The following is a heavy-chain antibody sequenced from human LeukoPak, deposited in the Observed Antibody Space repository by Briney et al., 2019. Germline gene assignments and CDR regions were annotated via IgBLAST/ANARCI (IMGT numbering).Heavy chain of an antibody. V-gene: IGHV5-51*01. CDR1: GYSFTSYW. CDR3: ARQSGYDYVWGSYRPPLGYFDY. CDR2: IYPDDSDT. J-gene: IGHJ4*02. Sequence: ESLKISCKGSGYSFTSYWIGWVRQMPGKGLEWMGIIYPDDSDTRYSPSFQGQVTISADKSISTAYLQWSSLKASDTAMYYCARQSGYDYVWGSYRPPLGYFDYWGQGTLVTVSS. D-gene: IGHD3-16*02.